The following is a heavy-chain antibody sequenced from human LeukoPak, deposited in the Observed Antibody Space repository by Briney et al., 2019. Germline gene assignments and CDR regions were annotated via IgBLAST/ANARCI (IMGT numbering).Heavy chain of an antibody. Sequence: ASVKVSCKTSGYSFIDYYVHWVRQAPGQGLEWMGWFNPNSGVTNCAQKFQAWVTMTRDTSISTAYMEFNRLRSGDTAIYYCARVSLIYGSGSYYQSPLTYWGQGALVTVSS. CDR3: ARVSLIYGSGSYYQSPLTY. V-gene: IGHV1-2*04. D-gene: IGHD3-10*01. CDR2: FNPNSGVT. CDR1: GYSFIDYY. J-gene: IGHJ4*02.